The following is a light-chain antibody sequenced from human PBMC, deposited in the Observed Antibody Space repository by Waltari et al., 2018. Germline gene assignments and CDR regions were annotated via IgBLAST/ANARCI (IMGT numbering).Light chain of an antibody. Sequence: AIRITQSPSSLSASTGDRVTISCRASQGIGSYLVWYQQKPGRAPNLLIYAASTLQSGVPSRFSGVGSGTDFTLTITCLQSEDFATYYCQQYYDYPRTFGQGTKVEIK. CDR2: AAS. CDR1: QGIGSY. J-gene: IGKJ1*01. V-gene: IGKV1-8*01. CDR3: QQYYDYPRT.